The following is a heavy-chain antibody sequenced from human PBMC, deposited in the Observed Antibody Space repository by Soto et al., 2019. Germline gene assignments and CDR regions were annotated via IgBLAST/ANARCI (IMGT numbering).Heavy chain of an antibody. J-gene: IGHJ6*02. V-gene: IGHV3-72*01. CDR2: IRDKANSYTT. CDR3: ARVPAYYYGLDV. CDR1: GFSFSDHY. Sequence: EVQLVESGGGLVQPGVSLRLSCAASGFSFSDHYMDWVRQAPGKGLEWVGRIRDKANSYTTEYAAYVKGRFSISRVDSENLLYLYMNSLKTEDTAVYYCARVPAYYYGLDVWGQGTTVTVSS.